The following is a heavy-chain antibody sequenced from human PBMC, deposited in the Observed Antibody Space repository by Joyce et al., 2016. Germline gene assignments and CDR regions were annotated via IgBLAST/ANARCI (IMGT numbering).Heavy chain of an antibody. V-gene: IGHV3-15*01. Sequence: EVQLVESGGGLVKPGGSIRLSCADSGFSFRNAWVTWVRQAPGKGLAWVGRVKSKSQGGTTDYAEPVKGRFTISRDDSRDTAYLQMNSLKSEDTGVYFCVTGLCIGTACHWDDAFDVWGQGTMVTVSS. CDR1: GFSFRNAW. CDR3: VTGLCIGTACHWDDAFDV. J-gene: IGHJ3*01. CDR2: VKSKSQGGTT. D-gene: IGHD2-2*01.